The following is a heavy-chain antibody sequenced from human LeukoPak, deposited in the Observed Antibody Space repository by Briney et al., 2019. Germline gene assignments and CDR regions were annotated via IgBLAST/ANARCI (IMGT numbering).Heavy chain of an antibody. CDR2: IYTSGST. CDR3: ARDRRCSSTSCPEDYYYYYMDV. CDR1: GGSISSYY. J-gene: IGHJ6*03. Sequence: SETLSLTCTVSGGSISSYYWSWIRQPAGKGLEWIRRIYTSGSTNYNPSLKSRVTMSVDTSKNQFSLKLSSVTAADTAVYYCARDRRCSSTSCPEDYYYYYMDVWGKGTTVTVSS. D-gene: IGHD2-2*01. V-gene: IGHV4-4*07.